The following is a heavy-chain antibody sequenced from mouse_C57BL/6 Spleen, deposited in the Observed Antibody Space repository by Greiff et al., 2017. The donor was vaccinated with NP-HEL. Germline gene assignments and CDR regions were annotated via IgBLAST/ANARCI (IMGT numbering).Heavy chain of an antibody. CDR2: IYPRSGNT. CDR3: AGIYYYGSSPY. Sequence: VKLMESGAELARPGASVKLSCKASGYTFTSYGISWVKQRTGQGLEWIGEIYPRSGNTYYNEKFKGKATLTADKSSSTAYMELRSLTSEDSAVYFCAGIYYYGSSPYWGQGTLVTVSA. CDR1: GYTFTSYG. D-gene: IGHD1-1*01. V-gene: IGHV1-81*01. J-gene: IGHJ3*01.